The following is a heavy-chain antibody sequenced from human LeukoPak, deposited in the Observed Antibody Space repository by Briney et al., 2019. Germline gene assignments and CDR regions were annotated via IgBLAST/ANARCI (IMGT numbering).Heavy chain of an antibody. Sequence: ASVKVSCKASGYTFTGYYMHWVRQAPGQGLDWMGGIIPIFGTANYAQKSQGRVTITADESTSTAYMELSSLRSEDTAVYYCARQYSSSWDFDYWGQGTLVTVSS. V-gene: IGHV1-69*13. CDR1: GYTFTGYY. CDR3: ARQYSSSWDFDY. CDR2: IIPIFGTA. J-gene: IGHJ4*02. D-gene: IGHD6-13*01.